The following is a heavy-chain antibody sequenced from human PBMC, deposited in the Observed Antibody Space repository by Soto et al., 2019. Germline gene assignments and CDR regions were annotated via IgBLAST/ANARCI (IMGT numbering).Heavy chain of an antibody. D-gene: IGHD1-26*01. Sequence: LRLSCAASGFTFSTYALSWTRQAPGKGLEWVSTISAGGRTTLYADSVRGRFTISRDNSKNTLYLQMESLRVEDTAVYYCDGSDFWGQGTLVTVSS. CDR1: GFTFSTYA. V-gene: IGHV3-23*01. J-gene: IGHJ4*02. CDR3: DGSDF. CDR2: ISAGGRTT.